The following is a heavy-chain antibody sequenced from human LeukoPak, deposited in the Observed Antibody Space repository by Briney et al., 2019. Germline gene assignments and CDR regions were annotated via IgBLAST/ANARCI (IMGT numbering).Heavy chain of an antibody. J-gene: IGHJ4*02. CDR1: GGSFSSTTYY. CDR3: ARYVVYGSGKYYFDY. CDR2: INYSGST. Sequence: SETLSLTCTVSGGSFSSTTYYWGWIGQPPGKGLEWIASINYSGSTYYNPSLKSRITISVDTSENQFSLKLSSVTAADTAVYYCARYVVYGSGKYYFDYWGQGTLVTVSS. V-gene: IGHV4-39*01. D-gene: IGHD3-10*01.